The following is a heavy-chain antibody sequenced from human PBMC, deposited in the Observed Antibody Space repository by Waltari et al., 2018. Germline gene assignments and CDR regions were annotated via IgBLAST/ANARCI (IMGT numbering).Heavy chain of an antibody. CDR2: INPNRGGT. CDR3: ARDSAAPRYYDSILYYMDA. CDR1: GYTFTGYY. J-gene: IGHJ6*03. V-gene: IGHV1-2*06. D-gene: IGHD3-22*01. Sequence: QVQLVQSGAEVKKPGASVKVSCKASGYTFTGYYMHWVRQAPGQGLEWMGRINPNRGGTNYAQKFQGRVTMTRATSISTAYRELSRRRSDDTAVKYCARDSAAPRYYDSILYYMDAWGKVTTVTVSS.